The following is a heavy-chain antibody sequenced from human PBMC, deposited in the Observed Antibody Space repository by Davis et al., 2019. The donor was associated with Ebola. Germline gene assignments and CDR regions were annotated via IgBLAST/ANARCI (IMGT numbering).Heavy chain of an antibody. CDR3: ARGIYGDPAFDY. J-gene: IGHJ4*02. CDR2: INPSGGST. CDR1: GGTFSSYA. Sequence: ASVKVSCKASGGTFSSYAISWVRQAPGQGLEWMGIINPSGGSTSYAQKFQGRVTMTRDTSTSTVYMELSSLRSEDTAVYYCARGIYGDPAFDYWGQGTLVTVSS. V-gene: IGHV1-46*01. D-gene: IGHD4-17*01.